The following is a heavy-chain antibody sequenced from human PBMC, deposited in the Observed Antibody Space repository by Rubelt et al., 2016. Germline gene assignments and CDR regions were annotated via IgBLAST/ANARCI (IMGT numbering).Heavy chain of an antibody. D-gene: IGHD1-1*01. CDR3: AREYVKLERLRYNYGMDV. CDR2: ISRSSNYI. V-gene: IGHV3-21*01. CDR1: DVTFSDYS. J-gene: IGHJ6*02. Sequence: EVQLVESGGGLVKPGGSLRLSCAASDVTFSDYSMSWVRQAPGKGLEWVSSISRSSNYIYYADSAKGRFTISRDNAKNSLYRRMDSLRAEDTAIYYCAREYVKLERLRYNYGMDVWGPGTTVTVSS.